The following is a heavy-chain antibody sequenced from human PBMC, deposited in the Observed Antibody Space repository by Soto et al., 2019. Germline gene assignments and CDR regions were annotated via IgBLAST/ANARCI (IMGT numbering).Heavy chain of an antibody. CDR1: GFTFSSYG. D-gene: IGHD6-13*01. CDR3: AKDKVAAAPRRYYYYGMDV. Sequence: GGSLRLSCAASGFTFSSYGMHWVRQAPGKGLEWVAVISYDGSNKYYADSVKGRFTISRDNSKNTLYLQMNSLRAEDTAVYYCAKDKVAAAPRRYYYYGMDVWGQGTTVTVSS. V-gene: IGHV3-30*18. J-gene: IGHJ6*02. CDR2: ISYDGSNK.